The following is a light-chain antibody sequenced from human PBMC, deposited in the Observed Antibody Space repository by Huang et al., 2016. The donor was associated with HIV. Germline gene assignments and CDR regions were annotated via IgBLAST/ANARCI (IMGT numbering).Light chain of an antibody. Sequence: DIIMTQSPDSLAVSLGERATINCRSSQSVYSSSTSKDYMAWLQQNPGQPPRSLLFWASTREAGVPDRFSGSGSGKHFTLTIANLEAEDAAIYYCQQYYSSPQTFGQGTRVEVK. CDR3: QQYYSSPQT. J-gene: IGKJ1*01. CDR1: QSVYSSSTSKDY. V-gene: IGKV4-1*01. CDR2: WAS.